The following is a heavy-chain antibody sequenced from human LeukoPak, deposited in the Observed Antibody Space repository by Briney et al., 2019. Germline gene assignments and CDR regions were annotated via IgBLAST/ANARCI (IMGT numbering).Heavy chain of an antibody. CDR1: GGSISSGSYY. D-gene: IGHD2-2*01. Sequence: SQTLSLTCTVSGGSISSGSYYWSWIRQPAGKGLEWIGRIYTSGSTNYNSSLKSRVTISVDTSKNQFSLKLSSVTAADTAVYYCAREGCSSTSCYRINWFDPWGQGTLVTVSS. CDR3: AREGCSSTSCYRINWFDP. CDR2: IYTSGST. J-gene: IGHJ5*02. V-gene: IGHV4-61*02.